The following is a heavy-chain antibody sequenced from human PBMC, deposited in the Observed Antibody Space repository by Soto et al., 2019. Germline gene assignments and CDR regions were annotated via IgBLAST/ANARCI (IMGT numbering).Heavy chain of an antibody. Sequence: PGGSLRLSCAASGFTFSSYAMHWVRQAPGKGLEWVAVISYDGSNKYYADSVKGRFTISRDNSKNTLYLQMNSLRAEDTAVYYCARDRSMVRGAPIGYWGQGTLVTVSS. CDR2: ISYDGSNK. CDR3: ARDRSMVRGAPIGY. J-gene: IGHJ4*02. CDR1: GFTFSSYA. V-gene: IGHV3-30-3*01. D-gene: IGHD3-10*01.